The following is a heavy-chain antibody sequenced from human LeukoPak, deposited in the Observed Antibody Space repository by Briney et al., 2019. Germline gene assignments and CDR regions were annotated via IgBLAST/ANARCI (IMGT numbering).Heavy chain of an antibody. CDR1: GDSVSSNSAT. CDR3: ARDGGYDPLRYYYYYGMDV. Sequence: SQTLSLTCAISGDSVSSNSATWHWIRQSPSRGLEWLVRTYYRSKWYNDYAVSVKSRITINPDTSKNQFSLQLNSVTPEDTAVYYCARDGGYDPLRYYYYYGMDVWGQGTTVTVSS. V-gene: IGHV6-1*01. D-gene: IGHD5-12*01. CDR2: TYYRSKWYN. J-gene: IGHJ6*02.